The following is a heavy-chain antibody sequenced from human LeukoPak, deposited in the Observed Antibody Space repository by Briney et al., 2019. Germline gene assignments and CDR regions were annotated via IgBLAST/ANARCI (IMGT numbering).Heavy chain of an antibody. Sequence: GGSLRLSCAASGFSFRTYWMSWVRQAPGKGLEWVANIKPEGTQRFYVDSVKGRFTISRDNAKNSLYLQMNSLRAEDTAVYYCARLGIITAAGSNDYWGQGTLVTVSS. V-gene: IGHV3-7*03. CDR1: GFSFRTYW. D-gene: IGHD6-13*01. J-gene: IGHJ4*02. CDR2: IKPEGTQR. CDR3: ARLGIITAAGSNDY.